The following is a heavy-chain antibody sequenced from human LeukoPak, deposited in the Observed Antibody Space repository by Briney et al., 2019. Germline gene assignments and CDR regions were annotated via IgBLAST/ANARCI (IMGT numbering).Heavy chain of an antibody. Sequence: GGSLRHSRAAPGFTFISYEMNWVRQAPGKRLEWVSYISSSGSTIYYADSVKGRFTISRDNAKNSLYLQMNSLRAEDTAVYYCAELGITMIGGVWGKGTTVTISS. CDR3: AELGITMIGGV. CDR2: ISSSGSTI. V-gene: IGHV3-48*03. D-gene: IGHD3-10*02. J-gene: IGHJ6*04. CDR1: GFTFISYE.